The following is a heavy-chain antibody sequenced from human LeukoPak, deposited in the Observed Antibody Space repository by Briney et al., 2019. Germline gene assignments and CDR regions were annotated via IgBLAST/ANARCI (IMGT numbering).Heavy chain of an antibody. CDR1: GFTVSSNY. CDR3: ARSPPPYYYYYGMDV. J-gene: IGHJ6*02. CDR2: IYSGGST. Sequence: GGSLRLSCAASGFTVSSNYMSWVRQAPGKGLEWVSVIYSGGSTYYADSVKGRFTISRDNSKNTLYLRMNSLRAEDTAVYYCARSPPPYYYYYGMDVWGQGTTVTVSS. V-gene: IGHV3-53*01.